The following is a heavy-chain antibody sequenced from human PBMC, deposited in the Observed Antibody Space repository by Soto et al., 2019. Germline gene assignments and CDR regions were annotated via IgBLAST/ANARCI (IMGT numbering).Heavy chain of an antibody. Sequence: QVQLQESGPGLVKPSQTLSLTCTVSGGSISSGDYFWTWIRQHPGKGLEWIGYIYYSEKTYYNPSLKSPLTISVDTSKTHFSLKLSSVTAADTAVYYCARAPLISIFFAYGMDVWGQGTTVTVSS. D-gene: IGHD3-3*02. J-gene: IGHJ6*02. CDR1: GGSISSGDYF. CDR2: IYYSEKT. CDR3: ARAPLISIFFAYGMDV. V-gene: IGHV4-31*01.